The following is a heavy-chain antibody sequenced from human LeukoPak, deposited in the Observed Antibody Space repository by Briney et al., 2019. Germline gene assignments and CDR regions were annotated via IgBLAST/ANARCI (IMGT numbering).Heavy chain of an antibody. D-gene: IGHD3-10*02. CDR1: GGSISSYY. CDR2: IYYSGST. J-gene: IGHJ6*03. Sequence: SETLSLTCTVSGGSISSYYWSWMRQPPGKGLEGIGYIYYSGSTNYNPSLKSRVTISVDTSKNQFSLKLSSVTAADTAVYYCARVQRGGKYGRAYYYYYYIDVWGKGTTVTVSS. CDR3: ARVQRGGKYGRAYYYYYYIDV. V-gene: IGHV4-59*12.